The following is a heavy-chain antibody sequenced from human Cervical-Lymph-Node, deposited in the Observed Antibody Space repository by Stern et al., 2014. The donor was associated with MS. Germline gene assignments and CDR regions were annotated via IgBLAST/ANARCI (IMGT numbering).Heavy chain of an antibody. D-gene: IGHD3-9*01. J-gene: IGHJ6*02. Sequence: VQLVESGAEVKKPGASVKVSSKASGYTFTSYAMHWVRQAPGQRLEWMGWINAGNVNTKYSQKFQGRVTITRDTSASTAYMELSSLRSEDTAVYYCARGPLRYFDWLPMYGMDVWGQGTTVTVSS. V-gene: IGHV1-3*01. CDR3: ARGPLRYFDWLPMYGMDV. CDR2: INAGNVNT. CDR1: GYTFTSYA.